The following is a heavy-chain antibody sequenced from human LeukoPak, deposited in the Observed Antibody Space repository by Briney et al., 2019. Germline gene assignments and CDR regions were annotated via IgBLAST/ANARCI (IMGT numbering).Heavy chain of an antibody. CDR1: GFTVSSNY. J-gene: IGHJ3*02. CDR2: IYSGGST. D-gene: IGHD3-22*01. Sequence: GGSLRLSCAASGFTVSSNYMSWVRQAPGKGLEWVSVIYSGGSTYYADSVKGRFTISRDNSKNTLYLQMNSLRAEDTAVYYCARDSRSYYDSSGYYYVGAFDIWGQGTMVTVSS. CDR3: ARDSRSYYDSSGYYYVGAFDI. V-gene: IGHV3-53*01.